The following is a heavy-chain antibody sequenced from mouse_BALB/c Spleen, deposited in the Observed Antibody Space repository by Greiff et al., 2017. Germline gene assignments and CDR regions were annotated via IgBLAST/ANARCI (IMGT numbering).Heavy chain of an antibody. D-gene: IGHD3-1*01. CDR1: GYNFTSYW. CDR3: ARRAEFAY. J-gene: IGHJ3*01. CDR2: IYPGSGST. V-gene: IGHV1-55*01. Sequence: VQLQQPGAELVKPGTSVKLSCMASGYNFTSYWINWVKLRPGQGLEWIGDIYPGSGSTNYNEKFKSKATLTVDTSSSTAYMQLSSLASEDSALYYCARRAEFAYWGQGTLVTVSA.